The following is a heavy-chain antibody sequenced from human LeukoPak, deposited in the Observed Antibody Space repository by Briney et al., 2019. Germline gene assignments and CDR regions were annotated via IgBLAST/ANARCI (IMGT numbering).Heavy chain of an antibody. CDR3: ARGAYSSGWAYFDH. J-gene: IGHJ4*02. Sequence: GGSLRLSCAASGFTLSDYSMNWVRQAPGNGLVWVSYISFSVNTKYYGDSVKGRFTISRDNAKNSLYLHIDSPRAEDTAVYYCARGAYSSGWAYFDHWGQGTLVTVSS. V-gene: IGHV3-48*04. CDR1: GFTLSDYS. D-gene: IGHD6-19*01. CDR2: ISFSVNTK.